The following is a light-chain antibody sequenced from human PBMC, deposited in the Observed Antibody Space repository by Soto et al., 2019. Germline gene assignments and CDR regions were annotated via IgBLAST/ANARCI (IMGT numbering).Light chain of an antibody. CDR1: QSISSW. CDR3: QQYNDNWT. V-gene: IGKV1-5*03. CDR2: KAS. J-gene: IGKJ1*01. Sequence: DIQMTQSPSTLSASVGDRVTITYRASQSISSWLAWYQQKPGKAPRLLIYKASNLESGVPSRFSGSGSGTEFTLTISSLQPDDSATYYCQQYNDNWTFGQGTKVEIK.